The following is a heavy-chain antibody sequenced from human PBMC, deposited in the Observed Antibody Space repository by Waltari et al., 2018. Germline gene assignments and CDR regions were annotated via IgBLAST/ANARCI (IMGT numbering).Heavy chain of an antibody. Sequence: QVQLQESGQGLVKPSGTLSLTCAVSGDSISGNYWWSWVRQSPETGLEWIGQVHHSGKTHYNPSLQSRVTISVDKPKNQFSLNLNSVTGADTAVYYCAGDRAIGLFFDYWGRGTLVTVSS. J-gene: IGHJ4*02. CDR1: GDSISGNYW. V-gene: IGHV4-4*02. D-gene: IGHD2-2*01. CDR3: AGDRAIGLFFDY. CDR2: VHHSGKT.